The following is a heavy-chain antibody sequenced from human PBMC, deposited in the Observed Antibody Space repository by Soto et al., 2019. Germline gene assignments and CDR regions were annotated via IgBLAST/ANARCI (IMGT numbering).Heavy chain of an antibody. J-gene: IGHJ6*02. CDR3: AREDSSSFDYYYYYGMDV. V-gene: IGHV3-7*01. D-gene: IGHD6-13*01. CDR1: GFTFSDYY. Sequence: GGSLRLSCAASGFTFSDYYMSWVRQSPGKGLEWVANIKQDGSEKYYVDSVKGRFTISRDNAKNSLYLQMNSLRAEDTAVYYCAREDSSSFDYYYYYGMDVWGQGTTVTGSS. CDR2: IKQDGSEK.